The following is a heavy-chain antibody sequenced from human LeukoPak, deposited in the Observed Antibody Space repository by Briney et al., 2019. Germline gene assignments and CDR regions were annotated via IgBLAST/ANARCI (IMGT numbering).Heavy chain of an antibody. Sequence: PSETLSLTCTVSGGSISSYYWSWIRQPPGKGLEWIGYIYYSGSTNYNPSLKSRVTISVDTSKNQFSLKLSSVTAADAAVYYCARAGESDPIRPGYWGQGTLVTVSS. V-gene: IGHV4-59*01. CDR1: GGSISSYY. CDR3: ARAGESDPIRPGY. CDR2: IYYSGST. J-gene: IGHJ4*02. D-gene: IGHD3-16*01.